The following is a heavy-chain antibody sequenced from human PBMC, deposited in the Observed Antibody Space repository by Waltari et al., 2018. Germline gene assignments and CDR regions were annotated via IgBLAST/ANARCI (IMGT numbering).Heavy chain of an antibody. J-gene: IGHJ5*02. CDR3: ARRHGDFSIKSFDP. D-gene: IGHD4-17*01. CDR1: GEYINNRVDY. V-gene: IGHV4-39*01. Sequence: QLQLQESGPGLVKPSETLSPTCRVPGEYINNRVDYWSWIRQPPGKGLVWIGSIFHTGSTSYNPSLMIRVTMSVDTSKNQFFLTLNSVTAADTAIYYCARRHGDFSIKSFDPWGQGTLVTVSS. CDR2: IFHTGST.